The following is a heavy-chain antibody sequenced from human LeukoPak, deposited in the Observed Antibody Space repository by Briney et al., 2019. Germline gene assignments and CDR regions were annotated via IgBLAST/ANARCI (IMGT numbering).Heavy chain of an antibody. D-gene: IGHD3-22*01. Sequence: SQTLSLTCAISGDSVSSNSAAWNWIRQSPSRGLEWLGRTYYRSKWYNDYAVSVKSRITISPDTSKNQFSLQLNSVTPEDTAVYYCARASLMGVDYDSSGYPHDAFDIWGQGTMVTVSS. CDR3: ARASLMGVDYDSSGYPHDAFDI. J-gene: IGHJ3*02. V-gene: IGHV6-1*01. CDR2: TYYRSKWYN. CDR1: GDSVSSNSAA.